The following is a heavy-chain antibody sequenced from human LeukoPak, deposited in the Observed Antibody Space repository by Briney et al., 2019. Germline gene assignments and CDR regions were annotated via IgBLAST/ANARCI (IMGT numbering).Heavy chain of an antibody. CDR2: IYYSGST. D-gene: IGHD6-6*01. CDR3: ARERSSSSTFDY. CDR1: GGSISSYY. V-gene: IGHV4-59*01. Sequence: PSETLSLTCTVSGGSISSYYWSWIRQPPGKGLEWIGYIYYSGSTNYNPPLKSRVTISVDTSKNQFSLKLSSVAAADTAVYYCARERSSSSTFDYWGQGTLVTVSS. J-gene: IGHJ4*02.